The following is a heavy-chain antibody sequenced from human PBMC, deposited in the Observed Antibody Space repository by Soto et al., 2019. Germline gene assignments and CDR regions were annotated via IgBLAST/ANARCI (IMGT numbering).Heavy chain of an antibody. CDR3: GRGVSGTFGGNWVDP. J-gene: IGHJ5*02. CDR1: GYTFTDHY. V-gene: IGHV1-2*02. CDR2: IRHNSGNT. D-gene: IGHD1-26*01. Sequence: QVQLVQSGAEVKKPGASVRVSCKASGYTFTDHYIQWVRQAPGQGLEWVGWIRHNSGNTKVAQKVQGRVTLTRDTSISAAYMDLTRLTSDDTAVYYCGRGVSGTFGGNWVDPWGQGTLVTVSS.